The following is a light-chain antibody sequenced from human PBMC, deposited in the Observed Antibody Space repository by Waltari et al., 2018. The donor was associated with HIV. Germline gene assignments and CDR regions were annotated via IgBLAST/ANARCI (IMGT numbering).Light chain of an antibody. CDR3: QQRSNWPLT. J-gene: IGKJ5*01. Sequence: EIVLTKSPATLSLSPGERATISCRASQSVSSYLAWYQQKPGQAPRLLIYDASNRATGIPARFSGSGSGTDFTLTISSLEPEDFAVYYCQQRSNWPLTFGQGTRLEIK. V-gene: IGKV3-11*01. CDR2: DAS. CDR1: QSVSSY.